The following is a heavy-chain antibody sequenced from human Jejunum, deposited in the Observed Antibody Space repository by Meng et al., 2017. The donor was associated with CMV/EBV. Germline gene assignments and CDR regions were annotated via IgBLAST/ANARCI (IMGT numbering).Heavy chain of an antibody. V-gene: IGHV3-53*01. D-gene: IGHD2-21*02. CDR3: ARGGGDQPFDP. J-gene: IGHJ5*02. CDR2: LYTAGTT. CDR1: WFTGSSNY. Sequence: SCTASWFTGSSNYMSWVRQAPGKGLEWVSVLYTAGTTYYPDSVRGRFTISRDNSQNTLYLQMNSLRVEDTAVYYCARGGGDQPFDPWGQGTLVTVSS.